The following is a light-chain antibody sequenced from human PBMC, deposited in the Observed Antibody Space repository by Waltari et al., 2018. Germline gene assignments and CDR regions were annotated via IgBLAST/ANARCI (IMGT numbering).Light chain of an antibody. Sequence: QAVVTQEPSLTVSPGGTVTLTFGSSTGPVTNDHFPYWFQQKPGQAPRALIYDGVNRQSGTPARFSASLVGGKAALTLSGAQPEDETVYYCLLSYAGARVFGGGTKLTVL. CDR3: LLSYAGARV. CDR2: DGV. J-gene: IGLJ3*02. V-gene: IGLV7-46*01. CDR1: TGPVTNDHF.